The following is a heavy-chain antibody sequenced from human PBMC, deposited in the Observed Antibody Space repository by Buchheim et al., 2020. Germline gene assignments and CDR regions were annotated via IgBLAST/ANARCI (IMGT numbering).Heavy chain of an antibody. J-gene: IGHJ4*02. CDR2: INPGGDSA. CDR3: ARDECRASACYSRAYYYFDF. Sequence: QVHLVQSGAEVKKPGARVKVSCTASGYTFTSYNVHWVRQAPGQGLEWMRIINPGGDSASYPQKFQGRLTMTRDTPTSTAYVELSSLRSEDTAVYYCARDECRASACYSRAYYYFDFWGQGTL. CDR1: GYTFTSYN. V-gene: IGHV1-46*01. D-gene: IGHD2/OR15-2a*01.